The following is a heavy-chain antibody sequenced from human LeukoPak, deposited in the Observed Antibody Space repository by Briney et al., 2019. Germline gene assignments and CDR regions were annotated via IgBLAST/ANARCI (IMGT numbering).Heavy chain of an antibody. Sequence: GGSLRLSCAASGFTFSSYSMNWVRQAPGKGLEWVSSISSSGSYIYYADSVKGRFTISRDNAKNSLYLQMNSLRAEDTAVYYCARGGIAARFAYWGQGTLVTVSS. D-gene: IGHD6-6*01. CDR3: ARGGIAARFAY. V-gene: IGHV3-21*01. CDR2: ISSSGSYI. CDR1: GFTFSSYS. J-gene: IGHJ4*02.